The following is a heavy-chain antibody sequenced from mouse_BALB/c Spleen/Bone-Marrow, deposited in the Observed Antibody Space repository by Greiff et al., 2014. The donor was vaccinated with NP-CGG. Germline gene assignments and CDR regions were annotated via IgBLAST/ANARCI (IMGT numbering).Heavy chain of an antibody. CDR2: ICSGGST. CDR1: GFSLTSYG. V-gene: IGHV2-9*02. CDR3: ARVGNYDYARDY. J-gene: IGHJ4*01. Sequence: QVQLQQSGPGLVSPSQSLSITCTVSGFSLTSYGVHWVRQPPGKGLEWLGVICSGGSTNYNSARMSRLSISKDNSKSQVFLKMNSLQTDDTAMYYCARVGNYDYARDYWGQGTSVTVAS. D-gene: IGHD2-1*01.